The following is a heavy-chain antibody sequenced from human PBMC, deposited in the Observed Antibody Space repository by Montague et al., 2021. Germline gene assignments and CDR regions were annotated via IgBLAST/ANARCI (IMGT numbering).Heavy chain of an antibody. J-gene: IGHJ6*02. CDR3: ARHVIGNYGMDV. D-gene: IGHD3-16*02. V-gene: IGHV4-39*01. CDR2: IYYSGST. CDR1: GCSISSSSYY. Sequence: SETLSLTCTVSGCSISSSSYYWGWIRQPPGKGLEWIGSIYYSGSTYYNPSLKSRVTISVDTSKNQFSLKLSSVTAADTAVYYCARHVIGNYGMDVWGQGTTVTVSS.